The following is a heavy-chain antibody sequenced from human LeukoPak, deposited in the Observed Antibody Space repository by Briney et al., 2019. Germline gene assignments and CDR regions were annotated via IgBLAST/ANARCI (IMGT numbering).Heavy chain of an antibody. V-gene: IGHV3-23*01. CDR3: ARGDNWNDINNWFDP. CDR2: ISGSAGST. Sequence: GGSLRLSCAASVFTFSSYAMSWVRQPPGKGLEWVSHISGSAGSTYYADSVRGRFTMSRDNSKNTLYLQMNSLRAEDTAVYYCARGDNWNDINNWFDPWGQGTLVTVSS. D-gene: IGHD1-1*01. J-gene: IGHJ5*02. CDR1: VFTFSSYA.